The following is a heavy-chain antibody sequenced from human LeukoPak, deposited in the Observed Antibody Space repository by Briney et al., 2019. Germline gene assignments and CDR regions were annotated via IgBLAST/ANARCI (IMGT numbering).Heavy chain of an antibody. CDR2: ISSSSSYI. V-gene: IGHV3-21*01. Sequence: GGSLRLSCAASGFTFSSYSMNWVRQAPGKGLEWVSSISSSSSYIYYADSVKGRFTISRDNAKNSLYLQMNSLRAEDTAVNYCARNPSYSSSWYALFDPWGQGTLVTVSS. D-gene: IGHD6-13*01. J-gene: IGHJ5*02. CDR3: ARNPSYSSSWYALFDP. CDR1: GFTFSSYS.